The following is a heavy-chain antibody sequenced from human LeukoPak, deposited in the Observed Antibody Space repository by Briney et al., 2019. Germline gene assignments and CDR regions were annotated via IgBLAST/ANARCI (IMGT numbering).Heavy chain of an antibody. CDR3: ARDPGVVAFHYFDF. V-gene: IGHV3-23*01. D-gene: IGHD3-3*01. Sequence: PGGSLRLSCAASGFTFSSHAMAWVRQAPGKGLEWASAIGGRGGSTYYADSVKGRFTISRDNSKNTVYLQMNSLRAEDTAVYYCARDPGVVAFHYFDFWGQGTLVTVSS. CDR1: GFTFSSHA. CDR2: IGGRGGST. J-gene: IGHJ4*02.